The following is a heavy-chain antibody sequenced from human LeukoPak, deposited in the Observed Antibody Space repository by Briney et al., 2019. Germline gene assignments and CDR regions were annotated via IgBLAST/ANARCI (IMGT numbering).Heavy chain of an antibody. CDR3: AVDLGGNALNDAFDI. J-gene: IGHJ3*02. CDR1: GGSFSGYY. D-gene: IGHD4-23*01. V-gene: IGHV4-34*01. Sequence: SETLSLTCAVYGGSFSGYYWSWIRQPPGKGLEWIGEINHSGSTNYNPSLKSRVTISVDTSKNQFSLKLSSVTAADTAVYYCAVDLGGNALNDAFDIWGQGTMVTVSS. CDR2: INHSGST.